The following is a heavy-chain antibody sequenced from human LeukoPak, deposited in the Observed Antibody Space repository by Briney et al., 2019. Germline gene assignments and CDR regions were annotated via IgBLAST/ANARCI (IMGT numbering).Heavy chain of an antibody. CDR1: GFTFSSYW. Sequence: GSLRLSCAASGFTFSSYWMHWVRQAPGKGLVWVSRISSDGSTTNYADSVKGRFTISRDNAKNTLYLEMNSLRAEDTAVYYCCSGTYYSDYWGQGTLVTVSS. D-gene: IGHD3-10*02. CDR3: CSGTYYSDY. V-gene: IGHV3-74*01. CDR2: ISSDGSTT. J-gene: IGHJ4*01.